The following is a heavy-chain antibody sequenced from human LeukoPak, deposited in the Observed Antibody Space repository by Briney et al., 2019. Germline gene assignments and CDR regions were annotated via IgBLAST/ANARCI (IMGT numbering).Heavy chain of an antibody. CDR1: GGTFSSYA. CDR3: ARVQITDSNSRGIGVYYYYYMDV. V-gene: IGHV1-69*01. D-gene: IGHD6-13*01. CDR2: IIPIFGTA. J-gene: IGHJ6*03. Sequence: EASVKVSCKASGGTFSSYAISWVRQAPGQGLEWMGGIIPIFGTANYAQKFQGRVTITADESTSTAYMELSSLRSEDTAVYYCARVQITDSNSRGIGVYYYYYMDVWGKGTTVTVSS.